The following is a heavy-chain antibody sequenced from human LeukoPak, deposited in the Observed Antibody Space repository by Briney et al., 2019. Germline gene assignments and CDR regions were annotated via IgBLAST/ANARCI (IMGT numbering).Heavy chain of an antibody. Sequence: GGSLRLSCAASGFTFSSYSMNWVRQAPGKGLEWVSSISSSSSYIYYADSVKGRFTISRDNAKNSLYPQMNSLRAEDTAVYYCAREDDSSGGDYWGQGTLVTVSS. CDR2: ISSSSSYI. D-gene: IGHD3-22*01. CDR1: GFTFSSYS. CDR3: AREDDSSGGDY. V-gene: IGHV3-21*01. J-gene: IGHJ4*02.